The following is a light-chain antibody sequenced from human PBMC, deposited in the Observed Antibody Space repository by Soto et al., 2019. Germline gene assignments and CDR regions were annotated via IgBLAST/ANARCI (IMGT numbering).Light chain of an antibody. Sequence: ERVLLQSAGPLSLYTGERYTLSCRASQNIYSNVAWYQQRPGQAPRLLIYDASNRATGIPARFSGSGSGTDFTLTISSLEPEDFAVYYCQQRSNWPFPFGPGAKVDIK. V-gene: IGKV3-11*01. CDR2: DAS. J-gene: IGKJ3*01. CDR1: QNIYSN. CDR3: QQRSNWPFP.